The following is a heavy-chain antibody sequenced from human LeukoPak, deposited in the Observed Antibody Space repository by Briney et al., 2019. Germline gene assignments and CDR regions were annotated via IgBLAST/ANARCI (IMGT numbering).Heavy chain of an antibody. CDR2: IIPIFGTT. Sequence: SVKVSCKASGCTFSSYAISWVRQAPGQGLEWMGGIIPIFGTTNYAQKFQGRVTITADKSTTTAYMQLSSLRSDDTAVYYCARPRFPYYRLSGADYYYMDVWGKGTTVTVSS. CDR1: GCTFSSYA. J-gene: IGHJ6*03. CDR3: ARPRFPYYRLSGADYYYMDV. D-gene: IGHD3-10*01. V-gene: IGHV1-69*06.